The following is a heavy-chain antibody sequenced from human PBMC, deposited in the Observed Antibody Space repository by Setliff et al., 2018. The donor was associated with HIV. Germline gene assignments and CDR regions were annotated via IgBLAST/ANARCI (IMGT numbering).Heavy chain of an antibody. Sequence: GASVKVSCKASGYTFTGHYMHGVRQAPGQGLEWMGRINGNSGGTKYAEKFQGRVTMTRDPSISTAFMELYRLTSDDTAVYYCARQKDWMVVITGDLDSWGQGTLVTVSS. J-gene: IGHJ4*02. CDR2: INGNSGGT. CDR1: GYTFTGHY. D-gene: IGHD2-21*01. V-gene: IGHV1-2*06. CDR3: ARQKDWMVVITGDLDS.